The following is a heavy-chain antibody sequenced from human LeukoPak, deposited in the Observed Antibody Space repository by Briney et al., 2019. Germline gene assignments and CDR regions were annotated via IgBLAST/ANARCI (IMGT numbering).Heavy chain of an antibody. Sequence: GGSLRLSCAASGFTFSSYAMSWVRQAPGKGLEWASAISGRGGNTYYADSVKGRFTISRDNSKNTLYLQMNSLRAEDTAVYYCAKTSPDSSGYYYNGFDYWGQGTLVTVTS. J-gene: IGHJ4*02. V-gene: IGHV3-23*01. CDR3: AKTSPDSSGYYYNGFDY. CDR1: GFTFSSYA. D-gene: IGHD3-22*01. CDR2: ISGRGGNT.